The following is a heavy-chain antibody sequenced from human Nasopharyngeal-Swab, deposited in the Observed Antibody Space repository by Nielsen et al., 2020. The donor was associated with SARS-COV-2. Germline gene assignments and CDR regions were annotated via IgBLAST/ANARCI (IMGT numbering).Heavy chain of an antibody. CDR2: ISTSSSTI. Sequence: GESLKISCAASGFTFSSYSMNWVRQAPGKGLEWVSYISTSSSTIYYADSVKGRFTISRDNAKHSLYLQMNSLRDEDTAVYYCARVRGYSGYGDFDYWGQGTLVTVSS. V-gene: IGHV3-48*02. CDR3: ARVRGYSGYGDFDY. CDR1: GFTFSSYS. D-gene: IGHD5-12*01. J-gene: IGHJ4*02.